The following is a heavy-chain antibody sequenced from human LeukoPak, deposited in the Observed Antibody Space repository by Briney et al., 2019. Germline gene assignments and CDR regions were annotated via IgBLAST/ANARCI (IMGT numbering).Heavy chain of an antibody. CDR1: GFSLSTRGGG. CDR2: IYWDDDK. D-gene: IGHD3-10*01. Sequence: SXPTLVKPTQTLTLTCTFSGFSLSTRGGGVGWIRQPPTKALEWLSLIYWDDDKPYSPSLKSRLTITKYTSKNQVVLTMTNMDPVDTATYYCAHIDGEGSATSGTFFDYWGQGTLVTVSS. V-gene: IGHV2-5*02. J-gene: IGHJ4*02. CDR3: AHIDGEGSATSGTFFDY.